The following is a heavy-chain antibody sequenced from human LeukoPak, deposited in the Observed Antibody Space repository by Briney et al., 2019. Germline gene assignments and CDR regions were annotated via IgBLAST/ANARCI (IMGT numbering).Heavy chain of an antibody. CDR3: ARGAVEYSYGSHFDY. CDR1: GFTFSNYA. CDR2: VSYDGNHK. D-gene: IGHD5-18*01. Sequence: PGGSLRLSCAASGFTFSNYAMHWVRQAPGKGLEWVAVVSYDGNHKYHADSVKGRFTISKDNSKSTLYLQMSSLRPEDTAVYYCARGAVEYSYGSHFDYWGQGTLVTVSS. J-gene: IGHJ4*02. V-gene: IGHV3-30-3*01.